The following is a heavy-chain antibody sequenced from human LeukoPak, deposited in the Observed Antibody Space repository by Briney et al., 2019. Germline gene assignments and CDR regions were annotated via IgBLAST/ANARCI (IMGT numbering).Heavy chain of an antibody. J-gene: IGHJ4*02. CDR3: ARAGVVHTYGNYFDY. Sequence: GGSLRLSCTASGFTFTDYYMSWIRLAPGKGLEWVSYITTRSSYTNYAGSVKGRFTISRDNAKNSLFLQMNGLRAEDTAVYYCARAGVVHTYGNYFDYWGQGTLVTVSS. D-gene: IGHD3-10*01. V-gene: IGHV3-11*06. CDR1: GFTFTDYY. CDR2: ITTRSSYT.